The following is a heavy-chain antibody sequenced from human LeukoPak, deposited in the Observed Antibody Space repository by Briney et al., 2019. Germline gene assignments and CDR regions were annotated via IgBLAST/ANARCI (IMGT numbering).Heavy chain of an antibody. CDR1: GYSINSGYY. CDR2: IFHSGST. V-gene: IGHV4-38-2*02. CDR3: ARGARRYDFWSGYWIH. Sequence: SETLSLTCTVSGYSINSGYYWGWIRQPPGKGLEWIGTIFHSGSTYYSPSLKSRVTISVDTSKNQFSLKLSSVTAADTAVYNCARGARRYDFWSGYWIHWGLGTLVTVSS. D-gene: IGHD3-3*01. J-gene: IGHJ4*02.